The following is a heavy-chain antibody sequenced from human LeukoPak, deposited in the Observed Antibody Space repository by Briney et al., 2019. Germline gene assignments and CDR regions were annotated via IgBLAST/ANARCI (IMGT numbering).Heavy chain of an antibody. CDR1: GYTFTGYY. CDR2: INPNSGGT. J-gene: IGHJ4*02. CDR3: ARDGFAYYYDSSGYLN. Sequence: GASVKVSCKASGYTFTGYYMHWVRQAPGQGLEWMGWINPNSGGTNYAQKFQGRVTMTRDTSISTAYMELSRLRSDDTAVYYCARDGFAYYYDSSGYLNWGQGTLVTVSS. V-gene: IGHV1-2*02. D-gene: IGHD3-22*01.